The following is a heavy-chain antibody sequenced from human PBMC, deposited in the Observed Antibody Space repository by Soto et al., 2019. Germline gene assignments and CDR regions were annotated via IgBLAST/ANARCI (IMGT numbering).Heavy chain of an antibody. D-gene: IGHD6-6*01. J-gene: IGHJ6*02. Sequence: PSQTLSLTCAISGDSVSANNAAWNWIRQSPSGGLEWLGRTYFRSKWNYDYAESVKSRLTITPDTTNNQISLQLNSVIPEDAAVYYCVRQPLANLALYGMDVWGQGTTVTVSS. CDR2: TYFRSKWNY. CDR3: VRQPLANLALYGMDV. CDR1: GDSVSANNAA. V-gene: IGHV6-1*01.